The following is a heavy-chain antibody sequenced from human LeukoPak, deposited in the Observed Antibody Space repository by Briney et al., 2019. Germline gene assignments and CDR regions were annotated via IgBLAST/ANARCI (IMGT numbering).Heavy chain of an antibody. D-gene: IGHD6-19*01. CDR1: GYMFTAYY. J-gene: IGHJ4*02. CDR3: ARIAVSSGRYYFDF. V-gene: IGHV1-2*02. Sequence: ASVKVSCKASGYMFTAYYLHWVRHAPGQGLEWMGWLNANSGGTESTQKFQGRVTMTRDTSINTVYMEVRSLTSDDTAVYYCARIAVSSGRYYFDFWGQGTLVTVSS. CDR2: LNANSGGT.